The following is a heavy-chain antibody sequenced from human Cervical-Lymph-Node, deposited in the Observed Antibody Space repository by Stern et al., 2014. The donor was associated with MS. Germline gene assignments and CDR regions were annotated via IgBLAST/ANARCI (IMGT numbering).Heavy chain of an antibody. CDR2: IWYDGSNK. CDR1: GFTFSSYG. D-gene: IGHD6-19*01. J-gene: IGHJ1*01. CDR3: ARSLLAVADSAEYFQH. V-gene: IGHV3-33*01. Sequence: VHLVESGGGVVQPGRSLRLSCAASGFTFSSYGMHWVRQAPGKGLEWVAVIWYDGSNKYYADSVKGRFTISRDNSKNTLYLQMNSLRAEDTAVYYCARSLLAVADSAEYFQHWGQGTLVTVSS.